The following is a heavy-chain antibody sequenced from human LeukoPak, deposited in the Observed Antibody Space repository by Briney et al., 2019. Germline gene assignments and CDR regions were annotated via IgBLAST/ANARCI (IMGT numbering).Heavy chain of an antibody. CDR3: ATSVGYDSSGSPYFDY. Sequence: GRSLRLSCAASGFTFSSYGMHWVRQAPGKGLEWVAVISYDGSNKYYADSVKGRFTISRDNSTNTLYLQMNSLRAEDTAVYYCATSVGYDSSGSPYFDYWGQGTLVTVSS. J-gene: IGHJ4*02. CDR1: GFTFSSYG. V-gene: IGHV3-30*03. CDR2: ISYDGSNK. D-gene: IGHD3-22*01.